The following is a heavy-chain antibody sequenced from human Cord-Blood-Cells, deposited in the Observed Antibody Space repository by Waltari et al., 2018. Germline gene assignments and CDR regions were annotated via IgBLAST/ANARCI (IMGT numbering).Heavy chain of an antibody. Sequence: QVQLVESGGGVVQPGRSLRLSCAASGFTFSSYAMHWVRQAPGKGLEWVAVISYDGSNKYYADSGKGRFTISRDNSKNTLYLQMNSLRAEDTAVYYCAREEAVGEDIAARRRAAPWGYYFDYWGQGTLVTVSS. V-gene: IGHV3-30-3*01. CDR3: AREEAVGEDIAARRRAAPWGYYFDY. CDR1: GFTFSSYA. J-gene: IGHJ4*02. CDR2: ISYDGSNK. D-gene: IGHD6-6*01.